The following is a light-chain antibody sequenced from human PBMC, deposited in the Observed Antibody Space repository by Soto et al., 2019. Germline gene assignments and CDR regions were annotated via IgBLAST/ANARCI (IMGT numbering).Light chain of an antibody. CDR3: LSYDSDLRSPRHV. J-gene: IGLJ1*01. V-gene: IGLV1-40*01. CDR1: SSNIGAGHD. CDR2: GDS. Sequence: QSVLTQPPSVSGAPGQRVTISCTGSSSNIGAGHDVHWYQQLPGTAPKLLIYGDSNRPSGVPARFSGSKSGASASLAITGLQAEDEAEEHCLSYDSDLRSPRHVFGTGTKVTVL.